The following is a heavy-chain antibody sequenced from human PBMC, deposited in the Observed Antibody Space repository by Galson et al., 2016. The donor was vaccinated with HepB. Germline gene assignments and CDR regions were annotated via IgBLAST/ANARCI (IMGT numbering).Heavy chain of an antibody. CDR1: GFTFSNYW. J-gene: IGHJ5*02. CDR2: IKNDGSNT. CDR3: AKDDNMRA. V-gene: IGHV3-74*03. D-gene: IGHD1-1*01. Sequence: SLRLSCAASGFTFSNYWMHWVRQAPGKGLVWVSRIKNDGSNTMYADSVKGRFTISRDNAKNTLYLQMNSLRVEDTAVYYCAKDDNMRAWGQGILVTVSS.